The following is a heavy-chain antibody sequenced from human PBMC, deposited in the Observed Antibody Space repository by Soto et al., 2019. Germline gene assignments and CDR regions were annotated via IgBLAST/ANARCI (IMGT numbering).Heavy chain of an antibody. D-gene: IGHD2-15*01. J-gene: IGHJ4*02. Sequence: QVQLQQWGAGLLKPSETLSLTCAVYGGSVSGYFWSWIRQPPGKGLEWIGEINHSGTTSYSPSLDSRVTTSVDTSKNQFSLRLSSVTAADTAIYYFARRYCSDSYCSYFDYWGRGTLVTVSS. V-gene: IGHV4-34*02. CDR1: GGSVSGYF. CDR2: INHSGTT. CDR3: ARRYCSDSYCSYFDY.